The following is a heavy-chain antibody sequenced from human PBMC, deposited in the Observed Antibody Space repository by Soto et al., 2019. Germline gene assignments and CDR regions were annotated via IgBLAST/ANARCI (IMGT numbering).Heavy chain of an antibody. CDR2: INAGNGNT. J-gene: IGHJ5*02. CDR1: GCTFTSYA. V-gene: IGHV1-3*01. Sequence: ASGKVSCKAAGCTFTSYAMHWVRQAPGQRLEWMGWINAGNGNTKYSQKFQGRVTITRDTSTSTAYMELRSLRSDDTAVYYCAREAVVVPAAIGSEGYNWFDPWGQGTLVTVSS. D-gene: IGHD2-2*01. CDR3: AREAVVVPAAIGSEGYNWFDP.